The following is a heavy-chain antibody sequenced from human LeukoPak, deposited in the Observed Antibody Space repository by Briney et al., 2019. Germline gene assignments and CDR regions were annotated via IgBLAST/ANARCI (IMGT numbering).Heavy chain of an antibody. CDR2: IYYSGST. D-gene: IGHD6-13*01. Sequence: SETLSLTCTVSGGSISSYYWSWIRQPPGKGLEWIGYIYYSGSTNYNPSLKSRVTISVDTSKNQFSLKLSSVTAADTAVYYCARDLGGAAAGRYYFDYWGQGTLVTVSS. CDR3: ARDLGGAAAGRYYFDY. CDR1: GGSISSYY. J-gene: IGHJ4*02. V-gene: IGHV4-59*01.